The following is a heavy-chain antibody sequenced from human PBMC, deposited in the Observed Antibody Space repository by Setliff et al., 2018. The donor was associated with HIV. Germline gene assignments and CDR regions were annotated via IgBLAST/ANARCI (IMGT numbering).Heavy chain of an antibody. CDR3: ARALRDGSTDAFDI. J-gene: IGHJ3*02. CDR1: GGSINNRNYY. V-gene: IGHV4-39*07. D-gene: IGHD5-12*01. Sequence: SETLSLTCTVSGGSINNRNYYWGWIRQPPGKGLEWIGSISYSGRTYYNPSLKSRLTISADMSKNQFSLKVTSVTAADSAVYYCARALRDGSTDAFDIWGQGTMVTVSS. CDR2: ISYSGRT.